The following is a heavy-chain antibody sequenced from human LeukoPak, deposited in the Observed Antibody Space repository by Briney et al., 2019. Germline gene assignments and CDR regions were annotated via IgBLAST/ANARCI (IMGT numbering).Heavy chain of an antibody. CDR3: VKGRGNYYGDFFDY. Sequence: GGSLRLSCAASGFTFSNYNMNWVRQAPGKGLEYFSSISSNGDNTYYADSVKGRFIISRDNSKNTLYLQMSSLRAEDTAMYYCVKGRGNYYGDFFDYWGQGTLVTVSS. J-gene: IGHJ4*02. V-gene: IGHV3-64D*09. D-gene: IGHD1-26*01. CDR1: GFTFSNYN. CDR2: ISSNGDNT.